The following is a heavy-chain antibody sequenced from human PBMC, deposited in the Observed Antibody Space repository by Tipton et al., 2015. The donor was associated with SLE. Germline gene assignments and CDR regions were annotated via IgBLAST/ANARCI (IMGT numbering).Heavy chain of an antibody. J-gene: IGHJ4*02. Sequence: GSLRLSCAASGFTFSRYSFHWVRQPPGKGLEYVSAISVNGDSTFYANSVKGRFIISRDNSKNAVYLQVGSLRAEDMAVYYCARGLFGNWNAFDYWGQGTLVTVSS. CDR1: GFTFSRYS. V-gene: IGHV3-64*01. D-gene: IGHD1-1*01. CDR3: ARGLFGNWNAFDY. CDR2: ISVNGDST.